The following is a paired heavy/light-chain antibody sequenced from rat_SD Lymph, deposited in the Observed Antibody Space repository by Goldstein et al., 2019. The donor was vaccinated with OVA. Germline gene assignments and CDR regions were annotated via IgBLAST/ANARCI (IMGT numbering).Heavy chain of an antibody. CDR2: ITTGGGNT. J-gene: IGHJ2*01. D-gene: IGHD4-3*01. V-gene: IGHV5-31*01. Sequence: VQLVESGGGLVQPGRSLKLSCVASGFTFENYWMTWIRQAPGKGLEWVASITTGGGNTFHPDSVKGRFTISRDDAKSTLYLQMDSLRSEDTATYYCTRAGSGYFDYWGQGVMVTVSS. CDR1: GFTFENYW. CDR3: TRAGSGYFDY.
Light chain of an antibody. J-gene: IGKJ1*01. CDR2: ETS. CDR1: SSVNY. CDR3: HQWSSSPWT. V-gene: IGKV4S7*01. Sequence: EIVLTQSPTTMAASPGEKVTITCRASSSVNYMYWYQQKSGASPKPWIYETSKLASGVPDRFSGSGSGTSYSFTISSMETEDAATYYCHQWSSSPWTFGGGTRLELK.